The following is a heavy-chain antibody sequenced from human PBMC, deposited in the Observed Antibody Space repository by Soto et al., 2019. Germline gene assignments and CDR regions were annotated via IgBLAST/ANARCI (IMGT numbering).Heavy chain of an antibody. CDR3: ARVRMATTLFYYYYGMDV. D-gene: IGHD5-12*01. CDR2: IIPIFGTA. CDR1: GGTFSSYA. Sequence: QVQLVQSGAEVKKPGSSVKVSCKASGGTFSSYAISWVRQAPGQGLEWMGGIIPIFGTANYAQKFQGRVTITADESTSTAYMGLSSLRSEDTAVYYCARVRMATTLFYYYYGMDVWGQGTTVTVSS. J-gene: IGHJ6*02. V-gene: IGHV1-69*01.